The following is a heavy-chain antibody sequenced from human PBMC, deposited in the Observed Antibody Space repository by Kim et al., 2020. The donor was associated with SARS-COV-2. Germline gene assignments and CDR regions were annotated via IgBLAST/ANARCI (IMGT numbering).Heavy chain of an antibody. J-gene: IGHJ4*02. CDR2: IYYSGST. CDR3: PRHNRWGLWLVPSDY. V-gene: IGHV4-39*01. CDR1: GGSISSSSYY. D-gene: IGHD6-19*01. Sequence: SETLSLTCAVSGGSISSSSYYWGWIRQPPGKGLVWIGSIYYSGSTYYNPSLKRRVTIYVDTSKNQLSLKMSSVTAADTAVYYCPRHNRWGLWLVPSDYCGQGTLVTVSS.